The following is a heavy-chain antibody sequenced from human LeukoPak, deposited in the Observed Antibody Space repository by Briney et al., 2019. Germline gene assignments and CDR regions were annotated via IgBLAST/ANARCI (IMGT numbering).Heavy chain of an antibody. CDR1: RFTFSSYG. D-gene: IGHD3-22*01. Sequence: YPGGSLRLSCAASRFTFSSYGMHWVRQAPGKGLEWVAYIQYDGSNEQYADSVKGRFTISRDNAKNTLYLQMNSLRAEDTAVYYCAKSYYDSSGYPYYFDYWGQGTLVTVSS. V-gene: IGHV3-30*02. CDR3: AKSYYDSSGYPYYFDY. CDR2: IQYDGSNE. J-gene: IGHJ4*02.